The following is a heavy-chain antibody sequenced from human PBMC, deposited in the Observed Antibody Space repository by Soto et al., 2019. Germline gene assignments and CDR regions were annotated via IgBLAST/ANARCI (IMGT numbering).Heavy chain of an antibody. CDR3: ARDRSYYYDSSGGYFDY. Sequence: SSETLSLTCAVSGGSISSGGYSWSWIRQPPGKGLEWIGYIYHSGSTYYNPSLKSRVTISVDRSKNQFSLKLSSVTAADTAVYYCARDRSYYYDSSGGYFDYWGQGTLVTVSS. V-gene: IGHV4-30-2*01. D-gene: IGHD3-22*01. CDR1: GGSISSGGYS. CDR2: IYHSGST. J-gene: IGHJ4*02.